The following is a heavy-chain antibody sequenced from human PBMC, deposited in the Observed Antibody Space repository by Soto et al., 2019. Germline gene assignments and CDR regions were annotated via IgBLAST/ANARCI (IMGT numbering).Heavy chain of an antibody. Sequence: QVQLVQSGAEVKEPGSSVKVSCKASGDLFNNHAFNWVRQAPGQGLEWMGQISPLFSTTNYAQKFQGRVTIGADELTTVVYLEVNNLESDDSAIYYCAASSAIAAAGYFKFWGQGTLVTVSP. J-gene: IGHJ4*02. CDR2: ISPLFSTT. D-gene: IGHD6-13*01. V-gene: IGHV1-69*01. CDR1: GDLFNNHA. CDR3: AASSAIAAAGYFKF.